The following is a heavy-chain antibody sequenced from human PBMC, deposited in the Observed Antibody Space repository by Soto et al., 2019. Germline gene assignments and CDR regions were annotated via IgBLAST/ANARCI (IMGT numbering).Heavy chain of an antibody. D-gene: IGHD3-16*01. CDR3: TKDTFYDYVWGSEDS. CDR1: GFTFDDYA. V-gene: IGHV3-9*01. Sequence: EVQLVESGGSLVQPGRSLRLSCAASGFTFDDYAMHWVRQTPGKGLEWVSGINLNGNNIGYADSVKGRFTISRDNAKNSLYLQMNSLRPEDTALYYCTKDTFYDYVWGSEDSWGQGTLVTVSA. J-gene: IGHJ4*02. CDR2: INLNGNNI.